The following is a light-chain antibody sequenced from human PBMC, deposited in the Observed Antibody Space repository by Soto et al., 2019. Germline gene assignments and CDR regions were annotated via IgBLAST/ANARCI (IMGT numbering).Light chain of an antibody. V-gene: IGLV2-8*01. CDR3: SSHAGSKRV. J-gene: IGLJ1*01. CDR1: SSDVGGYNY. CDR2: EVS. Sequence: QSALTQPPSASGSPGQSVTISCTGTSSDVGGYNYVSWYQQRPGKAPKLMIYEVSKRPSGVPDRFSGSKSGNTASLTVSGLQAEDEADYYCSSHAGSKRVFGTGNKVTVL.